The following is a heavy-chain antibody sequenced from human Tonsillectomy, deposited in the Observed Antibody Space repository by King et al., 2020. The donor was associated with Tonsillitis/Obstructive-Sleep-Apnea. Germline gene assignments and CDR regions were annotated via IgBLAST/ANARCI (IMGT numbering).Heavy chain of an antibody. V-gene: IGHV3-72*01. CDR2: TRDKNYSYAT. Sequence: VKLVESGGGLVQPGGSLRLSCAASGFTSSDHYMDWVRQAPGKGLEWVGRTRDKNYSYATEYAASVKGRFTISRDDSKNSLYLQMNSLKTEDTAVYYCARRKAGNDAFDIWGQGTMVTVSS. D-gene: IGHD6-19*01. J-gene: IGHJ3*02. CDR3: ARRKAGNDAFDI. CDR1: GFTSSDHY.